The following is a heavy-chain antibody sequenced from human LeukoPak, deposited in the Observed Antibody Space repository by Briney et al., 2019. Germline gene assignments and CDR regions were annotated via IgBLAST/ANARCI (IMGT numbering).Heavy chain of an antibody. Sequence: PSETLSLTCTGPGGSISSYYWSWIGQPPGEGLEGSGYIYYSGSTNYNPSLKSRVTISVDTSKNQFSLKLSSVTAADTAVYYCASLPYYDFWSGYYPLGNYYYYMDVWGKGTTVTVSS. D-gene: IGHD3-3*01. V-gene: IGHV4-59*08. CDR1: GGSISSYY. J-gene: IGHJ6*03. CDR3: ASLPYYDFWSGYYPLGNYYYYMDV. CDR2: IYYSGST.